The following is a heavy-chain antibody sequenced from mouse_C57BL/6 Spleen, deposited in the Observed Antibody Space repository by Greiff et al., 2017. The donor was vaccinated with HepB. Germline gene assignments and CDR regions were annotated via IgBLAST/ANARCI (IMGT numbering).Heavy chain of an antibody. CDR1: GFSLTSYG. CDR3: ARHFYYYGSSAYAMDY. D-gene: IGHD1-1*01. Sequence: VKVVESGPGLVAPSQSLSITCTVSGFSLTSYGVHWVRQPPGKGLEWLVVIWSDGSTTYNSALKSRLSISKDNSKSQVFLKMNSLQTDDTAMYYCARHFYYYGSSAYAMDYWGQGTSVTVSS. CDR2: IWSDGST. V-gene: IGHV2-6-1*01. J-gene: IGHJ4*01.